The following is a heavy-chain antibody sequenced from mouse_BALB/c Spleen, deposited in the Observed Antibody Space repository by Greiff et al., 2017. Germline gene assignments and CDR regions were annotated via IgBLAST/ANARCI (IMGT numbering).Heavy chain of an antibody. J-gene: IGHJ3*01. CDR3: TRRGLYYDRFAY. D-gene: IGHD2-4*01. CDR1: GYTFTSYY. Sequence: QVQLQQSGAELVKPGASVKLSCKASGYTFTSYYMYWVKQRPGQGLEWIGEINPSNGGTNFNEKFKSKATLTVDKSSSTAYMQLSSLTSEDSAVYYCTRRGLYYDRFAYWGQGTLVTVSA. V-gene: IGHV1S81*02. CDR2: INPSNGGT.